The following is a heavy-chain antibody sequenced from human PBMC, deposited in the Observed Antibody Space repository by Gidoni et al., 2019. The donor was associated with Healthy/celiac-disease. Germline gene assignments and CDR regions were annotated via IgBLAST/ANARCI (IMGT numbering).Heavy chain of an antibody. Sequence: QLQLQESGPGLVKPSETLSLTCTVSGGSISSSSYYWGWIRQPPGKGLEWIGSIYYSGSTFYNPSLKSRITISVDTSKNQFSLKLSSVTAADTAVYYCARHGGLLGTAFDYWGQGTLVTVSS. CDR2: IYYSGST. J-gene: IGHJ4*02. CDR1: GGSISSSSYY. CDR3: ARHGGLLGTAFDY. V-gene: IGHV4-39*01. D-gene: IGHD7-27*01.